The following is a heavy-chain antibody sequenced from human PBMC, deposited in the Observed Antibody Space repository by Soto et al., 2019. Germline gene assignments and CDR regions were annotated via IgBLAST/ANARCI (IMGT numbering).Heavy chain of an antibody. CDR1: GFTFSSYG. CDR3: ARDGCSGGSGYSFGY. Sequence: QVQLVESGGGVVQPGRSLRLSCAASGFTFSSYGMHWVRQAPGKGLEWVAVIWYDGSNKYYADSVKGRFTISRDNSKNTRYLQMNSLRSEDTAVYYCARDGCSGGSGYSFGYWGQGTLVTVSS. V-gene: IGHV3-33*01. CDR2: IWYDGSNK. D-gene: IGHD2-15*01. J-gene: IGHJ4*02.